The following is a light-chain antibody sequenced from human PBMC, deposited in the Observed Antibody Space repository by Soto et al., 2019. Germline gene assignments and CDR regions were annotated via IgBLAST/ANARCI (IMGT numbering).Light chain of an antibody. CDR2: SNN. J-gene: IGLJ1*01. CDR3: AAWDHSLNRINHYV. Sequence: QSVLTQPPSASGTPGQRVTISCSGSSSNIGSNTVNWYQQLPGTAPKLLIYSNNQRPSGVPDRFSGSKSGTSASLAISGLQSEDEADYYCAAWDHSLNRINHYVFGTGTKVNVL. CDR1: SSNIGSNT. V-gene: IGLV1-44*01.